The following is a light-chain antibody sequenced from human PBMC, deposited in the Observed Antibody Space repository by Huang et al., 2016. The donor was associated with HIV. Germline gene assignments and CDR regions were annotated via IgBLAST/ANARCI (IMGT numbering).Light chain of an antibody. V-gene: IGKV1-NL1*01. Sequence: DIQMTQSPSSLSASVGDRVTITCRARRVIGNSLAWYQQKPGKAPKVLLYDSFRLESGVPSRVSGSGSGTDFTLTISSLQPEDFATYYCQQYYSPPWTFGQGTKVEMK. J-gene: IGKJ1*01. CDR1: RVIGNS. CDR3: QQYYSPPWT. CDR2: DSF.